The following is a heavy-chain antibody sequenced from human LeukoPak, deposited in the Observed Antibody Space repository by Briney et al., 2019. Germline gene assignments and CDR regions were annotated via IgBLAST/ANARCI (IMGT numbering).Heavy chain of an antibody. J-gene: IGHJ2*01. CDR2: ISSSSTYI. CDR3: ARPYYYGSGSYSDYWYFDL. CDR1: GSTFSSYS. D-gene: IGHD3-10*01. Sequence: GGSLRLSCAASGSTFSSYSMNWVRQAPGKGLEWVSAISSSSTYIYHADSVKGRFTISRDNAKNSLYLQMNSLRAEDSAVYYCARPYYYGSGSYSDYWYFDLWGRGTQVTVSS. V-gene: IGHV3-21*01.